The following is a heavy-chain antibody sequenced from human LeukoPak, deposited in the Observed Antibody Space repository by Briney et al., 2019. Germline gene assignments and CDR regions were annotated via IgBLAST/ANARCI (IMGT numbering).Heavy chain of an antibody. J-gene: IGHJ6*02. CDR3: AKQVCGADCYYYYGMDV. D-gene: IGHD2-21*02. CDR1: GFTFRSYA. V-gene: IGHV3-23*01. Sequence: GGSLRLSCAASGFTFRSYAMTWVRQAPGKGLEWVSSISDSGTSTYYADSVKGRITISRDNSKNTLYLQMNSLRAEDTAVYYCAKQVCGADCYYYYGMDVWGQGTTVTVSS. CDR2: ISDSGTST.